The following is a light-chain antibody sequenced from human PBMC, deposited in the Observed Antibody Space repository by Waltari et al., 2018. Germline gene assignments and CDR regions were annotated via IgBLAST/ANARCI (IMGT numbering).Light chain of an antibody. Sequence: DIQMTQSPSTLSASVGDRVTITCRASQSISVWLAWYQQKPGRAPKLLIFRASSLESGVPSRFSGSGSVTEFTLTISSLQPDDFATYYCQQYNSFSTTFGGGTKVESK. CDR2: RAS. J-gene: IGKJ4*01. CDR1: QSISVW. V-gene: IGKV1-5*03. CDR3: QQYNSFSTT.